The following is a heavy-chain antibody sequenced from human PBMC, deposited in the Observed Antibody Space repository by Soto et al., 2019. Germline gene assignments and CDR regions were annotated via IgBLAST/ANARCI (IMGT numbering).Heavy chain of an antibody. Sequence: QVQLQESGPGLVKPSGTLSLTCAVSGGSISSSNLWTWVRQPPGKGLEWIGEIYHGGSTNYNPSLQSRVTISVDKSKNQFSLRLRSVTAADTAVYYCARSPRSIAAGGIDYWGQGILVTVSS. CDR1: GGSISSSNL. V-gene: IGHV4-4*02. D-gene: IGHD6-13*01. CDR3: ARSPRSIAAGGIDY. CDR2: IYHGGST. J-gene: IGHJ4*02.